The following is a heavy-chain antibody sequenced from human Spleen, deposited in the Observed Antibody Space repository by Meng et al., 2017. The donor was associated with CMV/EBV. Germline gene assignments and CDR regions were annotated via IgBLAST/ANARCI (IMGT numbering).Heavy chain of an antibody. J-gene: IGHJ4*02. CDR2: MHYTGST. CDR1: GGSVSSGSYY. Sequence: VSGGSVSSGSYYWSWIRQPPGKGLEWIGYMHYTGSTNYNPSLKSRVTISVDRSKNQFSLKLSSVTAADTAVYYCARDLGSSSWGFDYWGQGTLVTVSS. D-gene: IGHD6-13*01. CDR3: ARDLGSSSWGFDY. V-gene: IGHV4-61*01.